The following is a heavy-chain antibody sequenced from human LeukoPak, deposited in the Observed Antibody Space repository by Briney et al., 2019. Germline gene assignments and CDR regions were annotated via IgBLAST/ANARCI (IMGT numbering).Heavy chain of an antibody. CDR2: ISLSGYT. CDR1: GGSITTTNY. Sequence: SGTLSLTCGVSGGSITTTNYWSWVRQSPGRGLEWIGEISLSGYTGFNPSLRGRVTMPLDESKIHLSLTLTSVTAADTAIYYCSRESGPYSPFGHWGQGILVTVTT. CDR3: SRESGPYSPFGH. D-gene: IGHD1-26*01. J-gene: IGHJ4*02. V-gene: IGHV4-4*02.